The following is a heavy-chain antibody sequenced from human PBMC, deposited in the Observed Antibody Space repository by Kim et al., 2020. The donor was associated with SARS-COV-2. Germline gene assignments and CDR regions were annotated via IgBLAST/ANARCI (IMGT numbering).Heavy chain of an antibody. V-gene: IGHV3-48*03. Sequence: GGSLRLSCAASGFTFSSYEMNWVRQAPGKGLEWVSYISSSGSTIYYADSVKGRFTISRDNAKNSLYLQMNSLRAEDTAVYYCARDPSAGSPLWFGDRDYWGQGTLVTVSS. CDR2: ISSSGSTI. J-gene: IGHJ4*02. CDR1: GFTFSSYE. D-gene: IGHD3-10*01. CDR3: ARDPSAGSPLWFGDRDY.